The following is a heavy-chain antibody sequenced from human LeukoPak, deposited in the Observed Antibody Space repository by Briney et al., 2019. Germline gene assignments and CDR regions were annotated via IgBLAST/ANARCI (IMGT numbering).Heavy chain of an antibody. D-gene: IGHD5-18*01. Sequence: SETLSLTCTVSGGSISSGGYYWSWIRQHPGKGLEWIGYIYYSGSTYYNPSLKSRVTISVDTSKNQFSLKLSSVTAADTAVYYCARAPHSDTAMVTFDYWGQGTLVTVSS. CDR1: GGSISSGGYY. CDR3: ARAPHSDTAMVTFDY. V-gene: IGHV4-31*03. J-gene: IGHJ4*02. CDR2: IYYSGST.